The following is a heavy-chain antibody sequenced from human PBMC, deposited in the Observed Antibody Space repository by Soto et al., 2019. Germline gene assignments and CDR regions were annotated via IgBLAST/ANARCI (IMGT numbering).Heavy chain of an antibody. CDR3: ARGHYGMED. J-gene: IGHJ6*02. V-gene: IGHV3-7*03. CDR1: GLTLSRYR. CDR2: INHDGSVK. Sequence: PAEPLTFFCTLSGLTLSRYRLSWFRQALGNGLVWVANINHDGSVKNSLDSVKGRFTVSRDNAKNSLYLQMNGMRVEETAVYFCARGHYGMEDWGQGTTVTVSS.